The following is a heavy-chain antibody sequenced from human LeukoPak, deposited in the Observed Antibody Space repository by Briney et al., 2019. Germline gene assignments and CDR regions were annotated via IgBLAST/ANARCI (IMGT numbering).Heavy chain of an antibody. CDR1: GGSISSYY. Sequence: KPSETLSLTCTVSGGSISSYYWGWIRQPPGKGLEWIGSIYYSGSTYYNPSLKSRVTISVDTSKNQFSLKLSSVTAADTAVYYCARLPMRRSSSALYFDYWGQGTLVTVSS. V-gene: IGHV4-39*01. J-gene: IGHJ4*02. CDR3: ARLPMRRSSSALYFDY. D-gene: IGHD6-6*01. CDR2: IYYSGST.